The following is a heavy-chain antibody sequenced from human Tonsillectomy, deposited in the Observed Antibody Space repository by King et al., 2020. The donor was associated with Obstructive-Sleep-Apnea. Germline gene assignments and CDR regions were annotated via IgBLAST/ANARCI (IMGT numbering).Heavy chain of an antibody. V-gene: IGHV3-11*01. CDR2: ISSIGSTI. D-gene: IGHD4-17*01. CDR3: ARDLSARTGDNGAHTAFDI. Sequence: VQLVESGGGLVKPGGSLRLSCAASGFTFSDYYMSWIRQAPGKGLEWVSYISSIGSTIYYADHVKGRFTSSRDNAKNSLYLQMNSLRAEDTAVYYCARDLSARTGDNGAHTAFDIWGQGTMVTVSS. CDR1: GFTFSDYY. J-gene: IGHJ3*02.